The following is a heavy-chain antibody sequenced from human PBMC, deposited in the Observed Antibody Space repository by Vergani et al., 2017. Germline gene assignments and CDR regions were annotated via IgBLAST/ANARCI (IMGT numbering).Heavy chain of an antibody. Sequence: VDLVESGAEVKKPGSSVKVSCKASGGTFSSYAISWVRQAPGQGLEWMGRIIPIFGIANYAQKFQGRVTITADKSTSTAYMELSSLRSEDTAVYYCARDGLAAAGKVYYYGMDVWGQGTTVTVSS. CDR1: GGTFSSYA. CDR3: ARDGLAAAGKVYYYGMDV. D-gene: IGHD6-13*01. J-gene: IGHJ6*02. CDR2: IIPIFGIA. V-gene: IGHV1-69*09.